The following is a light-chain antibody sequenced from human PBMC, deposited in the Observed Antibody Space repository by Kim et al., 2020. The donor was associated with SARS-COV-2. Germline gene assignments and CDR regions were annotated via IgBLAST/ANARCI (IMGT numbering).Light chain of an antibody. CDR2: DAS. V-gene: IGKV3-11*01. CDR3: QQRSSRPYT. Sequence: EIVLTQSPATLSLSLGERATLSCRASQSVASYLAWYQQRPGQAPTLLIYDASTRATAIPARFSGSGSGTDFTLTISSVGPEDFAVYYCQQRSSRPYTFGQGTKVEI. CDR1: QSVASY. J-gene: IGKJ2*01.